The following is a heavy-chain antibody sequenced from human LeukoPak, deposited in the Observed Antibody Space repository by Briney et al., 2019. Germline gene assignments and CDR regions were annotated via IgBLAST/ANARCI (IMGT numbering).Heavy chain of an antibody. D-gene: IGHD2-15*01. CDR1: GFSFSNYV. V-gene: IGHV3-30*18. Sequence: GRSLRLSCAASGFSFSNYVMYWVRQAPRKGLECVAVISYDGNNKYYADSVKGRFTISTDNSKNTLYLQMSSLRGEDTAVYYCAKGLQVAEPPDYWGQGILVTVSS. CDR2: ISYDGNNK. J-gene: IGHJ4*02. CDR3: AKGLQVAEPPDY.